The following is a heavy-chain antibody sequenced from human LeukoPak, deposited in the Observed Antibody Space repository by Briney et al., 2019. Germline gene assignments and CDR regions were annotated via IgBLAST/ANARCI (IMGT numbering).Heavy chain of an antibody. CDR3: ARDPNGDYIGAFEI. V-gene: IGHV3-23*01. CDR1: GFTFSSYA. CDR2: ISGAGGTT. D-gene: IGHD4-17*01. Sequence: GGSLRLSCAASGFTFSSYAMMWLRQAPGKGLEWVSAISGAGGTTLYADSVKSRFTISRDNSKNTLYLQMSSLRVEDTAVYYCARDPNGDYIGAFEIWGQGTMVTVSS. J-gene: IGHJ3*02.